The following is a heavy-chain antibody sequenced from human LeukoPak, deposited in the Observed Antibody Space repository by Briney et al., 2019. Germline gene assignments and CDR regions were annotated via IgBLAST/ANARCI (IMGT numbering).Heavy chain of an antibody. J-gene: IGHJ4*02. Sequence: SETLSLTCTVSGGSIGSYYWSWVRQPPGKGLEWIGEITHSGSTNYNSSLKSRVTISVDTSKNQFSLKLSSVTVADTAVYFCARGFSAAYPHFFDYWGQGTLATVSS. CDR2: ITHSGST. D-gene: IGHD6-19*01. CDR1: GGSIGSYY. V-gene: IGHV4-34*01. CDR3: ARGFSAAYPHFFDY.